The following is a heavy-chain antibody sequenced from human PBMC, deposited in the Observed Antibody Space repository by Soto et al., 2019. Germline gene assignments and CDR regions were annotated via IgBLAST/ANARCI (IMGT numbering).Heavy chain of an antibody. Sequence: QVQLVESGGGVVQPGRSLRLSCAASGFTFSSYGMHWVRQAPGKGLEWVAVIWYDGSNKYYTDSVKGRFTISRDNSRNPLYLAMNSLSAGDTAVYYCARGLITSTHRGIDYWGQGTLVTVSS. CDR2: IWYDGSNK. CDR1: GFTFSSYG. CDR3: ARGLITSTHRGIDY. V-gene: IGHV3-33*01. J-gene: IGHJ4*02. D-gene: IGHD3-16*01.